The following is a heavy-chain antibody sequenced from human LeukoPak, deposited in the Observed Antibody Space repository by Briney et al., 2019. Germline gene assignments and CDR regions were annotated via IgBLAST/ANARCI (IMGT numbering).Heavy chain of an antibody. J-gene: IGHJ5*02. Sequence: ASVKVSCKASGYTFTTYGISWVRQAPGQGLEWMGWISAYSGNTNYAQKLQGRVTMTTDTSTSTAYMELRSLRSDDTAVYYCARGLDTAMVTASWSWFDPWGQGTLVTVSS. CDR1: GYTFTTYG. V-gene: IGHV1-18*01. CDR2: ISAYSGNT. D-gene: IGHD5-18*01. CDR3: ARGLDTAMVTASWSWFDP.